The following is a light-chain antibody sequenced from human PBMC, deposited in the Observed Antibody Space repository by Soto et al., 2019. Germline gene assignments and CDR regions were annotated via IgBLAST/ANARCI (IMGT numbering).Light chain of an antibody. CDR3: ETWDINTHVV. V-gene: IGLV4-60*02. J-gene: IGLJ2*01. CDR2: LETSGSY. CDR1: SGHTTYI. Sequence: QSVLTQSSSASASLGSSVKLTCTLSSGHTTYIIAWHQQQPGKAPRYLMKLETSGSYNKGSGVPDRFSGSSSGADRYLTISNLQFEDEADYYCETWDINTHVVFGGGNQLTVL.